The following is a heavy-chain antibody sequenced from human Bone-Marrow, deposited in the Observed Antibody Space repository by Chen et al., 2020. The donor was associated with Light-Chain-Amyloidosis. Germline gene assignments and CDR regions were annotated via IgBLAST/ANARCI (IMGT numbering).Heavy chain of an antibody. V-gene: IGHV4-39*01. J-gene: IGHJ6*03. CDR1: GGSISSSSYY. CDR2: IYYSGST. CDR3: ARLYCSGGSCRYYYYYMDV. D-gene: IGHD2-15*01. Sequence: QLQLQESGPGLVKPSETLSLTCTVSGGSISSSSYYWGWIRQPPGKGLEWIGSIYYSGSTYYNPSLKSRVTISVDTSKNQFSLKLSSVTAADTAVYYCARLYCSGGSCRYYYYYMDVWGKGTTVTVYS.